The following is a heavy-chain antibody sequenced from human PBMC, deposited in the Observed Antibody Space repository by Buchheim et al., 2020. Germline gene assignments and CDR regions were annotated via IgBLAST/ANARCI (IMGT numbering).Heavy chain of an antibody. Sequence: QVLLQESGPGLLKPSETLSLTCTVSGDSLRGYYWNWIRQPPGKGLEWIGYISYGGTTQYNPTLKSRDSITLDTSKDQFYLKMNTVTAADTAKYFCARGGQTAAAVDNWFDPWGQG. D-gene: IGHD1-14*01. J-gene: IGHJ5*02. CDR3: ARGGQTAAAVDNWFDP. V-gene: IGHV4-59*01. CDR1: GDSLRGYY. CDR2: ISYGGTT.